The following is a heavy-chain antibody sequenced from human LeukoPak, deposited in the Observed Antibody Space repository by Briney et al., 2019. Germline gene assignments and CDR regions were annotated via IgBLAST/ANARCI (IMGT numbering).Heavy chain of an antibody. Sequence: GGSLRLSCVVSGYTFTNYWMQWVRQVPGKGLVWVARMNSDGTSIIHADSVKGRFTISRDNAENTLYLQMNSLRPEDTALYYCARSQSGVFDVWGQGTMVIVSS. CDR3: ARSQSGVFDV. D-gene: IGHD2-15*01. V-gene: IGHV3-74*01. CDR2: MNSDGTSI. J-gene: IGHJ3*01. CDR1: GYTFTNYW.